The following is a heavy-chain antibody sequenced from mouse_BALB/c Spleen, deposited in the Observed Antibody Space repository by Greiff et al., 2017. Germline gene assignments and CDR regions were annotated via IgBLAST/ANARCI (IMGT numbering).Heavy chain of an antibody. CDR1: GFSLTGYG. Sequence: QVQLQQSGPGLVAPSQSLSITCTVSGFSLTGYGVNWVRQPPGKGLEWLGMIWGDGSTDYNSALKSRLSISKDNSKSQVFLKMNSLQTDDTARYYCARDHYYGNYPYAMDYWGQGTSVTVSS. V-gene: IGHV2-6-7*01. D-gene: IGHD2-1*01. CDR3: ARDHYYGNYPYAMDY. CDR2: IWGDGST. J-gene: IGHJ4*01.